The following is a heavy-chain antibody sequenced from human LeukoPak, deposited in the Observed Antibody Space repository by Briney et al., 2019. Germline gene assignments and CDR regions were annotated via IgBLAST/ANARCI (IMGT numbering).Heavy chain of an antibody. V-gene: IGHV1-69*13. CDR1: GGTFSSYA. Sequence: ASVTVSCKASGGTFSSYAISWVRQAPGQGLEWMGGIIPIFGTANYAQKFRGRVTITADESTSTAYMELSSLRSEDTAVYYCASPYDSSGYYRGWGQGTLVTVSS. D-gene: IGHD3-22*01. J-gene: IGHJ4*02. CDR3: ASPYDSSGYYRG. CDR2: IIPIFGTA.